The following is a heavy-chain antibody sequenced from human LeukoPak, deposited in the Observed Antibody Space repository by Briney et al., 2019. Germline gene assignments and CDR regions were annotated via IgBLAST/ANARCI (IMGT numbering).Heavy chain of an antibody. V-gene: IGHV1-18*01. D-gene: IGHD1-1*01. CDR3: ARDYWTVSRARSTLPFDY. J-gene: IGHJ4*02. CDR1: GYTFTSYG. Sequence: GASVKVSCKASGYTFTSYGISWVRQAPGQGLEWMGWISAYNGNTNYAQKLQGRVTMTTDTSTSTAYMELRSLRSDDTAVYYCARDYWTVSRARSTLPFDYWGQGTLVTVSS. CDR2: ISAYNGNT.